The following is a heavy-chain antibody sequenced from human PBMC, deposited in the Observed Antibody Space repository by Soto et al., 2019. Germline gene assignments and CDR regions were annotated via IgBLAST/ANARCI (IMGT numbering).Heavy chain of an antibody. D-gene: IGHD2-2*01. J-gene: IGHJ4*02. CDR1: GFTFSSSW. CDR2: VSGDGSST. Sequence: GGSLRLSCAASGFTFSSSWMHWVRQAPGKGLVWVSRVSGDGSSTNYADSVKGRFTISRDNAKNTLYLQMNSLRAEDAAVYYCAKGRNIIVVVPAAKFDYWGQGTLVTVSS. V-gene: IGHV3-74*01. CDR3: AKGRNIIVVVPAAKFDY.